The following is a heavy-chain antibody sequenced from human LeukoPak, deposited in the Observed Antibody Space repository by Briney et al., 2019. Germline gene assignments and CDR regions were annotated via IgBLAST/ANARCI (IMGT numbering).Heavy chain of an antibody. CDR1: GGSISTYY. D-gene: IGHD5-24*01. CDR2: IYITGST. V-gene: IGHV4-59*01. Sequence: SETLSLTCTVSGGSISTYYWTWIRQPPGKGLECIGYIYITGSTNYNPYLKSRATMSVDTSKNQFSLKLSSVTAADTALYYCARGDCYNYRYFDYWGQGTLVTVSS. J-gene: IGHJ4*02. CDR3: ARGDCYNYRYFDY.